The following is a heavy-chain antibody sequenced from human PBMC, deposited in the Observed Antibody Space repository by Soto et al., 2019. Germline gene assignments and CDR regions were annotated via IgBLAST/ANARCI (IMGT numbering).Heavy chain of an antibody. Sequence: QVQLVESGGGVVQPGRSLRLSCAASGFTFSSYDMHWVRQAPGKGLEWVAVISYDGSNKYYADSVKGRFTISRDNSKNTLYLQMNSLRAEDTAVYYCANLQLAAGTMAFDYWGQGTLVTVSS. V-gene: IGHV3-30*18. D-gene: IGHD6-13*01. CDR1: GFTFSSYD. CDR3: ANLQLAAGTMAFDY. CDR2: ISYDGSNK. J-gene: IGHJ4*02.